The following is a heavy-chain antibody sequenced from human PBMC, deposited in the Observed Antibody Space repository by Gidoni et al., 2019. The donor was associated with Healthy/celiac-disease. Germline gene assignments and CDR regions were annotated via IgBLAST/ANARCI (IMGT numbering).Heavy chain of an antibody. CDR2: ISYDGSNK. J-gene: IGHJ4*02. CDR3: ARDVGYSGYFDY. CDR1: GFTFSSYA. Sequence: QVQLVESGGGVVQLGRSLRLSCAASGFTFSSYAMHWVRQAPGKRLGWVAVISYDGSNKYYADSVKGRFTISRDNSKNTLYLQMNSLRAEDTAVYYCARDVGYSGYFDYWGQGTLVTVSS. V-gene: IGHV3-30-3*01. D-gene: IGHD5-12*01.